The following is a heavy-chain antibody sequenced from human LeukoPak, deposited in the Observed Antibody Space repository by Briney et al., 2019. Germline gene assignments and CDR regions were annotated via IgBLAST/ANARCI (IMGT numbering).Heavy chain of an antibody. CDR2: INHSGST. CDR3: ARRHHLWFGELYDAFDI. CDR1: GGSSSGYY. D-gene: IGHD3-10*01. Sequence: SETLSLTCAVYGGSSSGYYWSWIRQPPGKGLEWIGEINHSGSTNYNPSLKSRVTISVDTSKNQFSLKLSSVTAADTAVYYCARRHHLWFGELYDAFDIWGQGTMVTVSS. V-gene: IGHV4-34*01. J-gene: IGHJ3*02.